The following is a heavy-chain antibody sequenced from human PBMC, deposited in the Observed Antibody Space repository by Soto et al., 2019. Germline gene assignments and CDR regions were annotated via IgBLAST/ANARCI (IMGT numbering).Heavy chain of an antibody. Sequence: QVQLQESGPGLVKPSQTLSLTCTVSGGSINSGGYCWSWIRQHPGKGLDWIGCISYGGSTSYNPSLKSRVTLSVDTSKNQFSLKLSSGTAADTAVYYCSRGMLVWGQGTLITVSS. D-gene: IGHD6-6*01. CDR1: GGSINSGGYC. V-gene: IGHV4-31*03. J-gene: IGHJ4*02. CDR3: SRGMLV. CDR2: ISYGGST.